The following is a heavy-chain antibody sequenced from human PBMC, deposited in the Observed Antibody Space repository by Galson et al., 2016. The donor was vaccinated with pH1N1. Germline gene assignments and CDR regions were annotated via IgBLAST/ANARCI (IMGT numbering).Heavy chain of an antibody. CDR3: ARGVHSCGWDDGYFKH. D-gene: IGHD6-19*01. V-gene: IGHV1-18*01. J-gene: IGHJ1*01. CDR1: GYKFSSFG. CDR2: IGVYNGKT. Sequence: SVKVSCKASGYKFSSFGISWVRQAPGQRLEWMGWIGVYNGKTNYAQSFQGRVTMTADTSTDTAYMELRGLTSDATAVYYCARGVHSCGWDDGYFKHWGQGSLITVSS.